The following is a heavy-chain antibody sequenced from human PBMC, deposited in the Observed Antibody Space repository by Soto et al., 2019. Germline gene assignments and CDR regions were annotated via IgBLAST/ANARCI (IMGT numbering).Heavy chain of an antibody. V-gene: IGHV3-11*06. CDR3: AIYTAVGLGPRWFDP. Sequence: GGSLRLSCAASGFTFSDYYMSWIRQAPGKGLEWVSYISSSSSYTNYADSVKGRFTISRDNAKNSLYLQMNSLRAEDTAVYYCAIYTAVGLGPRWFDPWGQGTLVTVSP. CDR2: ISSSSSYT. J-gene: IGHJ5*02. CDR1: GFTFSDYY. D-gene: IGHD2-21*02.